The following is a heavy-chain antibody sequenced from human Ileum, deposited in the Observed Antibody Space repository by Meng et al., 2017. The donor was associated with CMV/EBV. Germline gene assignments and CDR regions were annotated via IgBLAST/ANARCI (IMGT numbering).Heavy chain of an antibody. Sequence: GESLGFGGGLVPPGGSLRISFAASGFSLSQNAMSWVRQAPGKGLEWVSAIEGSNDNTHYADSVKGRFAISRDASTNTLYLQMNNLRAEDTAIYDCAKDIFRWAFDYWGHGTLVTVSS. D-gene: IGHD1-26*01. CDR3: AKDIFRWAFDY. CDR2: IEGSNDNT. V-gene: IGHV3-23*01. CDR1: GFSLSQNA. J-gene: IGHJ4*01.